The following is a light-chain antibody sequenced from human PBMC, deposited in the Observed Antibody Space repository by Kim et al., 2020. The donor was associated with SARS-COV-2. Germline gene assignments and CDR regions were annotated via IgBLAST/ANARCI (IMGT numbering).Light chain of an antibody. Sequence: QSALTQPASVSGSPGQSITISCTGTSSDVGGYNYVSWYQQHPGKAPKLMIYDVSKRPSGVSNRFSGSKSGNTASLTISGLQAEDEADYYCSSYTSSSTVVFGGGTQLTVL. CDR3: SSYTSSSTVV. CDR2: DVS. CDR1: SSDVGGYNY. V-gene: IGLV2-14*01. J-gene: IGLJ2*01.